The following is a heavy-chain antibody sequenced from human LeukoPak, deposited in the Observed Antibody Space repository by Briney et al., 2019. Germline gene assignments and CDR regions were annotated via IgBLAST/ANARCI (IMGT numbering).Heavy chain of an antibody. CDR1: GFTVSSNY. Sequence: GGSLRLSCAASGFTVSSNYMSWVRQAPGKGLEWVSVIYSGGSTYYADSVKGRFTISRDNSKNTLYLQMNSLRAEDTAVYYCARGDVVVPDAKVPYYYMDVWGKGTTVTVSS. CDR2: IYSGGST. V-gene: IGHV3-53*01. D-gene: IGHD2-2*01. CDR3: ARGDVVVPDAKVPYYYMDV. J-gene: IGHJ6*03.